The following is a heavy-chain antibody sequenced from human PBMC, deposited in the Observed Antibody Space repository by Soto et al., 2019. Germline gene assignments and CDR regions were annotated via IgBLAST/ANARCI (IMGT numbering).Heavy chain of an antibody. J-gene: IGHJ4*01. CDR1: GFSFNSYT. D-gene: IGHD3-10*01. CDR3: LKDSRIRTPCYFPDY. V-gene: IGHV3-23*01. Sequence: GGSLRLSCAASGFSFNSYTMAWVRQAPGKGLEWVSSISGSGGSPSYADSVQGRFTISRDNSRNTLSLQMNSLRAEDTATYSCLKDSRIRTPCYFPDYCGKASLVSVSS. CDR2: ISGSGGSP.